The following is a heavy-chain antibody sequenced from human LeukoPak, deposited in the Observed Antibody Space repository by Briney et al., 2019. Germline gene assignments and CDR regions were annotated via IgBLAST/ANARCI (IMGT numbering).Heavy chain of an antibody. D-gene: IGHD4-17*01. CDR1: GFTFSNYA. V-gene: IGHV3-23*01. CDR3: AKIAGGDYGAFDI. Sequence: GGSLRLSCAASGFTFSNYAMSWVRQAPGKGLEWVSAVTGSGGSTYYADSVRGRFTISRDNSKNTLYLQMNSLRAEDTAVYYCAKIAGGDYGAFDIWGQGTMVTVSS. CDR2: VTGSGGST. J-gene: IGHJ3*02.